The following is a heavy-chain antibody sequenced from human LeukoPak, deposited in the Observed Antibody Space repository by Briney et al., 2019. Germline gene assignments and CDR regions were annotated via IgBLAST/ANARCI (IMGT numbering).Heavy chain of an antibody. CDR1: GFTFSNNW. CDR2: IKQDGSDK. D-gene: IGHD1-7*01. J-gene: IGHJ4*02. CDR3: ARGIEGTTNFDY. Sequence: GGSLRLSCAVSGFTFSNNWMNWVRQAPGKGLEWVANIKQDGSDKNYVDSVKGRFTISRDNAKNSLYLQMNGLRAENTAVYYCARGIEGTTNFDYWGQGTLVTVSS. V-gene: IGHV3-7*01.